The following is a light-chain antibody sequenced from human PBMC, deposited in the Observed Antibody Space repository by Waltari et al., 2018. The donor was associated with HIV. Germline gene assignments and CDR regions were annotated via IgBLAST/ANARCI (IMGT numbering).Light chain of an antibody. CDR3: QQYKSSPYT. CDR1: QTISRR. CDR2: KAS. J-gene: IGKJ2*01. V-gene: IGKV1-5*03. Sequence: DIQMPQSPSPLSASVADQVTTTCRASQTISRRLAWYQQKPGKAPKLLISKASTLESGVPSRFSGSGSGTEFTLTISSLQPDDFATYYCQQYKSSPYTFGQGTKLEIK.